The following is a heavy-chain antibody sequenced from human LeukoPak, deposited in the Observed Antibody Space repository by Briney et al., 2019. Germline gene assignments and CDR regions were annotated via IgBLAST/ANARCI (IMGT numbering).Heavy chain of an antibody. D-gene: IGHD2-15*01. CDR3: ARVELLLPYYYYMDV. CDR2: ISGYNGKT. CDR1: GYTFTSYG. Sequence: ASVKVSCKASGYTFTSYGISWVRQAPGQGLEWMGWISGYNGKTNYAQKLQGRVTITTDTSTSTAYMELRSLRSDDTAVYYCARVELLLPYYYYMDVWGKGTTVTISS. V-gene: IGHV1-18*01. J-gene: IGHJ6*03.